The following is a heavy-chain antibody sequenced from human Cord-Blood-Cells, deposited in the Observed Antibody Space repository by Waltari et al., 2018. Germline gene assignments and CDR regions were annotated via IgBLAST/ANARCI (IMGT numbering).Heavy chain of an antibody. CDR3: ARRASSYYYDSSGFSYWYFDL. V-gene: IGHV5-51*01. J-gene: IGHJ2*01. Sequence: EVQLVQSGAEVKKPGESLKISCKGSGYSFTSYWIGWVRQMPGKGLEWMGIIYPGDSDTRYSPSFQGQVTISADKSISTAYLQWSSLKASDTAMYYCARRASSYYYDSSGFSYWYFDLWGRGTLVTVSS. CDR2: IYPGDSDT. CDR1: GYSFTSYW. D-gene: IGHD3-22*01.